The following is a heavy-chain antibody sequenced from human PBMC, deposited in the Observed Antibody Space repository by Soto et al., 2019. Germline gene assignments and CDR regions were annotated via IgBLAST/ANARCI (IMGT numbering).Heavy chain of an antibody. CDR3: AREPNYFDY. CDR2: ISAYNGNT. V-gene: IGHV1-18*01. J-gene: IGHJ4*02. CDR1: GYTFTSYG. Sequence: QVQLVQSGAEVKKPGASVKVSCKASGYTFTSYGISWVRQAPGQGLEWMGWISAYNGNTKYAQKLQGRVTMTTDTPPSTADMDLRSLRSDDTAVYYCAREPNYFDYWGQETLVTVSS.